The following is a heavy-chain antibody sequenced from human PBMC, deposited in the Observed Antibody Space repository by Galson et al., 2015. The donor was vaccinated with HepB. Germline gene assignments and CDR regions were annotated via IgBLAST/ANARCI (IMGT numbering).Heavy chain of an antibody. CDR2: INPNSGGT. CDR1: GYTFTGYY. V-gene: IGHV1-2*02. J-gene: IGHJ4*02. Sequence: SVKVSCKASGYTFTGYYMHWARQAPGQGLEWMGWINPNSGGTNYAQKFQGRVTMTRDTSISTAYMELSRLRSDDTAVYYCARDHSADIVVVPAAIDYWGQGTLVTVSS. CDR3: ARDHSADIVVVPAAIDY. D-gene: IGHD2-2*01.